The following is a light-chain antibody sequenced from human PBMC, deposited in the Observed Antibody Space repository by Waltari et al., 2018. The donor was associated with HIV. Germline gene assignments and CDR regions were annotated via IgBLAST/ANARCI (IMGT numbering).Light chain of an antibody. CDR2: DVN. CDR3: CSYGGSWSFV. CDR1: TSNVGTYNY. V-gene: IGLV2-11*01. Sequence: QSALTQPRSVSGSPGQSVTISCAGSTSNVGTYNYVSWYHHKSGEAPRLILSDVNQRPSGVPVSFSGAKSGDTASLFSSGLQAEDEGDFYCCSYGGSWSFVFGGGTRVTVL. J-gene: IGLJ2*01.